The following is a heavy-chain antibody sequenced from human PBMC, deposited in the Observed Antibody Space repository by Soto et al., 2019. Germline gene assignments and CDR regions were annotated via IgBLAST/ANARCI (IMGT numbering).Heavy chain of an antibody. CDR3: AKEAVTYYDFWSGYSDY. J-gene: IGHJ4*02. Sequence: PGGSLRLSCAASGFTFSSYAMSWVRQAPGKGLEWVSAISGSGGSTYYADSVKGRFTISRDNSKDTLYLQMNSLRAEDTAVYYCAKEAVTYYDFWSGYSDYWGQGTLVTVSS. D-gene: IGHD3-3*01. CDR1: GFTFSSYA. CDR2: ISGSGGST. V-gene: IGHV3-23*01.